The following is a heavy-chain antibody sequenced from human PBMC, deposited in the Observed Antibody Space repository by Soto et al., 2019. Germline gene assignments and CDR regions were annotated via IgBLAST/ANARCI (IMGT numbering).Heavy chain of an antibody. CDR3: ARCRGSGYCPHDY. J-gene: IGHJ4*02. D-gene: IGHD3-3*01. V-gene: IGHV3-74*01. Sequence: EVQLVESGGGLVQPGGSLRLSCAASGFTFSSYWMHWVRQAPGQGLVWVSRINSDGIITTYADSVKGRFTISRDNAKNTLSLQMNSLRAEDTALYFCARCRGSGYCPHDYWGQGTLVTVSS. CDR1: GFTFSSYW. CDR2: INSDGIIT.